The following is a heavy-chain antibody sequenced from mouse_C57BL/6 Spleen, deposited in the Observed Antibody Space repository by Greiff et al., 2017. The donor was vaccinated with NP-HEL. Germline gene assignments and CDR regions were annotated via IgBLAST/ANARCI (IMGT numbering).Heavy chain of an antibody. J-gene: IGHJ4*01. Sequence: VQVVESGPGLVAPSQSLSITCTVSGFSLTSYGVHWVRQPPGKGLEWLVVIWSDGSTTYNSALKSRLSISKDNSKSQVFLKMNSLQTDDTAMYYCARHKYGNHRAMDYWGQGTSVTVSS. V-gene: IGHV2-6-1*01. CDR1: GFSLTSYG. CDR2: IWSDGST. CDR3: ARHKYGNHRAMDY. D-gene: IGHD2-10*02.